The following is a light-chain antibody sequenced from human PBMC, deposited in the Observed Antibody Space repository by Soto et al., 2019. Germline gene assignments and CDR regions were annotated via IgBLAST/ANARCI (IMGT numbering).Light chain of an antibody. V-gene: IGKV1-5*01. CDR3: QQYNFYPYT. CDR1: QSISRW. J-gene: IGKJ2*01. Sequence: DIQMTQSPSTLSASVGDRVTITCRASQSISRWLAWYHQKPGKAPKLLISDVSTLQSGVPSRFSGSGSGIEFTLTISSLQPDDFSTYYCQQYNFYPYTFGQGTKLEI. CDR2: DVS.